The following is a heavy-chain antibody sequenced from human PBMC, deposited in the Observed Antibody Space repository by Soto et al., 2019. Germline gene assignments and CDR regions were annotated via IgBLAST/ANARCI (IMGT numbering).Heavy chain of an antibody. Sequence: SETLSLTCTVSGGSISSYYWSWIRQPPGKGLEWIGYIYYSGSTNYNPSLKSRVTISVDTSKNQFSLKLSSVTAADTAVYYCARRSSSPGPKYYYYYMDVWGKGTTVTVSS. CDR3: ARRSSSPGPKYYYYYMDV. V-gene: IGHV4-59*01. CDR1: GGSISSYY. CDR2: IYYSGST. D-gene: IGHD6-6*01. J-gene: IGHJ6*03.